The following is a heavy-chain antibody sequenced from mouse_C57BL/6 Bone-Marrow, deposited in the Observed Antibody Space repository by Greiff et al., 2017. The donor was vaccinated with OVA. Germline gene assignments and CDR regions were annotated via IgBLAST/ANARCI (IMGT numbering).Heavy chain of an antibody. D-gene: IGHD2-3*01. J-gene: IGHJ2*01. CDR2: IYPRSGHT. CDR1: GYTFTSYG. V-gene: IGHV1-81*01. CDR3: AREKLYDGYYFDY. Sequence: QVQLQQSGAELARPGASVKLSCKASGYTFTSYGISWVKQRTGQGLEWIGEIYPRSGHTYYNEKFKGKATLSADKSSSPAYMELRSLTSEYSAVYFCAREKLYDGYYFDYWGQGTALTVSS.